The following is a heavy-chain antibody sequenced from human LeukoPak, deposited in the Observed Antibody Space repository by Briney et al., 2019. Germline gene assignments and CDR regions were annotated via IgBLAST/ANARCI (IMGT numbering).Heavy chain of an antibody. CDR2: IRSGGST. V-gene: IGHV3-53*01. J-gene: IGHJ3*01. CDR3: AREGSGRTAYNDGLDV. Sequence: GGSLRLSCAASGFTFGSYAISWVRQAPGEGLEWVSVIRSGGSTVYADSVKGRFTISRDNSKNTLYLQLNSLRAEDTAVYYCAREGSGRTAYNDGLDVWGQGTMVTVSS. D-gene: IGHD3-10*01. CDR1: GFTFGSYA.